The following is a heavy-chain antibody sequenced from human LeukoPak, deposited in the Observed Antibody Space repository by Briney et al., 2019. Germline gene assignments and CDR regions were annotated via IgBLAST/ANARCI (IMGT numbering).Heavy chain of an antibody. CDR3: AKRRAVPDPQRGLDY. CDR1: GFSFWSYG. CDR2: ISDSGGYT. Sequence: PGGSLRLSCAASGFSFWSYGMSWVRQAPGKGLQWVAVISDSGGYTQYADSVKGRFTISRDNSKNTLYLQMNSLRAEDTAVYYCAKRRAVPDPQRGLDYWGQGTLVTVSS. V-gene: IGHV3-23*01. J-gene: IGHJ4*02. D-gene: IGHD6-19*01.